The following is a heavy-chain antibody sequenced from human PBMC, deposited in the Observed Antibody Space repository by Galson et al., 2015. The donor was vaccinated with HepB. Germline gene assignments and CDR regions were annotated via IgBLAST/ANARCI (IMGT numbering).Heavy chain of an antibody. D-gene: IGHD3-3*01. CDR2: ISGSGGST. CDR3: ARDGVYYDFWRAEATYFDY. Sequence: SLRLSCAASGFTFSSYAMSWVRQAPGKGLEWVSAISGSGGSTYYADSVKGRFTISRDNSKNTLYLQMNSLRAEDTAVYYCARDGVYYDFWRAEATYFDYWGQGTLVTVSS. V-gene: IGHV3-23*01. CDR1: GFTFSSYA. J-gene: IGHJ4*02.